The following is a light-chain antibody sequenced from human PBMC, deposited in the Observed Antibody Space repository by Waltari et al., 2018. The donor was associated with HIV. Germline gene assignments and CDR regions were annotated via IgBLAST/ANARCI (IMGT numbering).Light chain of an antibody. CDR1: NSDVGSYDL. CDR2: EVT. V-gene: IGLV2-23*02. CDR3: CSYAGSHTFVV. Sequence: QSALTQPASVSGSPGQSVTISCAGSNSDVGSYDLVSWYQHHPGKAPKRPLYEVTKRPSGLSNRFSGSKSGNTASLTISGLQAEDEADYYCCSYAGSHTFVVFGGGTKLTVL. J-gene: IGLJ2*01.